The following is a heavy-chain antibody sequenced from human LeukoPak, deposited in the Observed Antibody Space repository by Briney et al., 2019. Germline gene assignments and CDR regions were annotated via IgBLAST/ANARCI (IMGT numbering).Heavy chain of an antibody. V-gene: IGHV3-21*01. CDR2: ISSSSSYI. Sequence: GGSLRLSCAASGFTFSSYSMNWVRQAPGKGLEWVSSISSSSSYIYYADSVKGRFTISRDNAKNSLYLQMNSLRAEDTAVYYCARPVGDDAFDIWGQGTMVTVSS. J-gene: IGHJ3*02. CDR3: ARPVGDDAFDI. CDR1: GFTFSSYS. D-gene: IGHD3-10*01.